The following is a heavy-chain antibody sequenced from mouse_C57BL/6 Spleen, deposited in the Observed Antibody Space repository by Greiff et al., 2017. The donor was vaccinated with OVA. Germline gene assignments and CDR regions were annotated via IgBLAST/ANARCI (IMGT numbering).Heavy chain of an antibody. CDR2: INPYNGGT. CDR1: GYTFTDYY. CDR3: ARTDDFPY. V-gene: IGHV1-19*01. J-gene: IGHJ2*01. D-gene: IGHD2-4*01. Sequence: VQLKQSGPVLVKPGASVKMSCKASGYTFTDYYMNWVKQSHGKSLEWIGVINPYNGGTSYNQKFKGKATLTVDKSSSTAYMELNSLTSEDSAVYYCARTDDFPYWGQGTTLTVSS.